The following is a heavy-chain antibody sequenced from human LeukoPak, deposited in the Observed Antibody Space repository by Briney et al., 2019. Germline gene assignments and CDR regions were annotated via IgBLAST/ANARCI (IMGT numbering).Heavy chain of an antibody. Sequence: SQTLSLTCAISGDSVSSNSAAWNWIRQSPSRDLEWLGSTYYRSRWYTDYGVSVKGRITINPDTSKNQFSLQLNSVTPEDTAVYYCVRSGSGSYDYWGQGTLVTVSS. CDR1: GDSVSSNSAA. D-gene: IGHD1-26*01. CDR2: TYYRSRWYT. V-gene: IGHV6-1*01. J-gene: IGHJ4*02. CDR3: VRSGSGSYDY.